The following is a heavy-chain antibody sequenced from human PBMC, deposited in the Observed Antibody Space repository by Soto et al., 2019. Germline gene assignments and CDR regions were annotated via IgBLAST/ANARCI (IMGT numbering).Heavy chain of an antibody. J-gene: IGHJ4*02. CDR3: VREGAIVGTQGPFDY. D-gene: IGHD2-21*01. CDR2: TRNKANSYTT. Sequence: GGSLRLSCAASGFTSSEHYVDWVRQAPGKGLEWVGRTRNKANSYTTEYAASVKGRFTISRDDSRNSLYLQMNSLRAEDTAVYYCVREGAIVGTQGPFDYWGQGTLVTVSS. V-gene: IGHV3-72*01. CDR1: GFTSSEHY.